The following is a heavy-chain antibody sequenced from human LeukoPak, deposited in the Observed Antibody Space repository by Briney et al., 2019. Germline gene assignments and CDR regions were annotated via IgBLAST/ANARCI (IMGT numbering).Heavy chain of an antibody. CDR3: ARQSIAAAGTDY. V-gene: IGHV4-30-2*01. CDR2: IYHSGST. Sequence: SETLSLTCTVSGGSISSGGYYWSWIRQPPGKGLEWIGYIYHSGSTYYNPSLKSRVTISVDRSKNQFSLKLSSVTAADTAVYYCARQSIAAAGTDYWGQGTLVTVSS. J-gene: IGHJ4*02. D-gene: IGHD6-13*01. CDR1: GGSISSGGYY.